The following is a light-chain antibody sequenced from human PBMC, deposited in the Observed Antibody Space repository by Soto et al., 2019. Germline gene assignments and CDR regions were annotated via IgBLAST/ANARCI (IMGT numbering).Light chain of an antibody. CDR3: SSYRSSTTGV. Sequence: QSALTQPASVSGSPGQSITISCTGTSSDVGDNNYVSWYQQHPGKAPKLIIYDVTNRPSGVSNRFSGSKSGNTASLTISGFQAEDEADYYCSSYRSSTTGVFGGGTKLTVL. V-gene: IGLV2-14*01. CDR2: DVT. J-gene: IGLJ3*02. CDR1: SSDVGDNNY.